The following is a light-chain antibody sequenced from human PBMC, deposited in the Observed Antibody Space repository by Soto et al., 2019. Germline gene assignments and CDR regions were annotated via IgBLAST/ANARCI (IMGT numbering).Light chain of an antibody. CDR1: QSVSSN. CDR3: QQYNNWPLRT. V-gene: IGKV3-15*01. J-gene: IGKJ1*01. Sequence: EIVMTQSPATLSVSPGERATLSCRASQSVSSNLAWYQQKPGQAPRLLIYGVSTRATGIPARFSGSGSGTEFTLTISSLQSEDFAVYYCQQYNNWPLRTFGQGTKVEIK. CDR2: GVS.